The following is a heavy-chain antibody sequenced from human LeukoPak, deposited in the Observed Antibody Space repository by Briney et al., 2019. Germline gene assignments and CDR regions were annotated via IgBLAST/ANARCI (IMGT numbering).Heavy chain of an antibody. D-gene: IGHD3-10*01. CDR1: GFTFSSYA. CDR2: ISGSGGST. CDR3: AKAPARLWFGELSDY. J-gene: IGHJ4*02. V-gene: IGHV3-23*01. Sequence: GGSLRLSCAASGFTFSSYAMSWVRQAPGMGLEWVSAISGSGGSTYYADSVKGRFTISRDNSKNTLYLQMNSLRAEDTAVYYCAKAPARLWFGELSDYWGQGTLVTVSS.